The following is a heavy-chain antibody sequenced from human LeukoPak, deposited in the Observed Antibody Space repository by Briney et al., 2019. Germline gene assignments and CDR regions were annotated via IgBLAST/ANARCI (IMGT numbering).Heavy chain of an antibody. CDR3: ARLKAYGLGTSDYYYYMDV. J-gene: IGHJ6*03. V-gene: IGHV1-46*01. D-gene: IGHD3-10*01. Sequence: ASVKVSCKASGYTVTDYYMHWVRQAPGQGLEWMGLINPSGGSTSYAQKFQGRVTMTRDTSTSTVYMELSSLRSEDTAVYYCARLKAYGLGTSDYYYYMDVWGKGTTVTISS. CDR2: INPSGGST. CDR1: GYTVTDYY.